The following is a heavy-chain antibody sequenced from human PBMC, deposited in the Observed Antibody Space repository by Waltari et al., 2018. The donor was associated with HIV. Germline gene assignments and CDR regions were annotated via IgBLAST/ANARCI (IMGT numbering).Heavy chain of an antibody. D-gene: IGHD5-12*01. CDR1: GFDFRRYG. CDR3: ARVRGAKWPASYYGMDV. CDR2: INAYSHNR. V-gene: IGHV1-18*01. J-gene: IGHJ6*02. Sequence: QAQLIQSGPEAKKPGASVKVSCQASGFDFRRYGVNWVRRTPGQVFEWLGWINAYSHNRNYTEGRITLTTNTSSNTATLELRSLRPDDTGTYYCARVRGAKWPASYYGMDVWGQGTAVSVSS.